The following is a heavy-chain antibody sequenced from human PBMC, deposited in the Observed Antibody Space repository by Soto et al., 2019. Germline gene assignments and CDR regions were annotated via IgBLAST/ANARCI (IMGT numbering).Heavy chain of an antibody. V-gene: IGHV1-46*01. J-gene: IGHJ4*02. Sequence: GXSVKVSCKASGYTFTSYYMHWVRQAPGQGLGWMGIINPSGGSTSYAQKFQGRVTITRDTSASTAYMELSSLRSEDTAVYYCARSIVVVTALDYWGQGTVVTAPQ. CDR3: ARSIVVVTALDY. CDR2: INPSGGST. D-gene: IGHD2-21*02. CDR1: GYTFTSYY.